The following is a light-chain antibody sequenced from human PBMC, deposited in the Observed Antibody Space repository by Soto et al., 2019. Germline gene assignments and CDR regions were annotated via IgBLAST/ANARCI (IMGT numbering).Light chain of an antibody. CDR2: GAS. CDR1: QSVTSNY. V-gene: IGKV3-20*01. Sequence: EIVLTQSPGTLSLSPGERATLSCRASQSVTSNYLALYQQKPGQAPRLLLFGASIRDTGIPDRFSGSGSGTDFTLTIRRLESEDFAVYYCQQYGSSPGTFGQGTKVEIK. J-gene: IGKJ1*01. CDR3: QQYGSSPGT.